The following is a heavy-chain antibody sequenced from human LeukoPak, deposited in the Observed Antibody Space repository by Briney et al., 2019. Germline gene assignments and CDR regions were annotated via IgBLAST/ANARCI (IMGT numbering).Heavy chain of an antibody. Sequence: SETLSLTCAVYGDSFSNYYWSWIRQPPGKGLEWIGSIYYSGSTYYNPSLKSRVTISVDTSKNQFSLKLSSVTAADTAVYYCAKPGSGSIEVWGQGTLVTVSS. J-gene: IGHJ4*02. CDR1: GDSFSNYY. CDR3: AKPGSGSIEV. V-gene: IGHV4-39*01. D-gene: IGHD1-26*01. CDR2: IYYSGST.